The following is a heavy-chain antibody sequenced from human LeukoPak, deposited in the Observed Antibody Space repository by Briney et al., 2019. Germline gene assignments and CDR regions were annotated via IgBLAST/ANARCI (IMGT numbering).Heavy chain of an antibody. CDR2: IYYSGST. CDR1: GGSISSYY. J-gene: IGHJ4*02. D-gene: IGHD5-24*01. CDR3: ARLPGDGPDY. V-gene: IGHV4-59*01. Sequence: SETLSLTCTVSGGSISSYYWSRIRQPPGKGLEWIGYIYYSGSTNYNPSLKSRVTISVDTSKNQFSLKLSSVTAADTAVYYCARLPGDGPDYWGQGTLVTVSS.